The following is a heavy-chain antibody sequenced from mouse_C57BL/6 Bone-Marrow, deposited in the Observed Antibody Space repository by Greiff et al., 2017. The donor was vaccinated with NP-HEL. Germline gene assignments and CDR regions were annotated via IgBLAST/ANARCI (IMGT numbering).Heavy chain of an antibody. CDR2: IYPGGGYT. Sequence: QVQLQQSGAELVRPGTSVKMSCKASGYTFTNYWIGWAKQRPGHGLEWIGDIYPGGGYTNYNEKFKGKATLTADKSSSTAYMQFSSLTSEDSAIYYGARSGELRLRAIDYWGQGTSVTVSS. D-gene: IGHD3-2*02. J-gene: IGHJ4*01. CDR3: ARSGELRLRAIDY. V-gene: IGHV1-63*01. CDR1: GYTFTNYW.